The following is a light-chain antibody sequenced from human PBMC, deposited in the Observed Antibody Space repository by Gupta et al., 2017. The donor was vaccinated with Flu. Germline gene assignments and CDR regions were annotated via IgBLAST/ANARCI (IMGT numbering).Light chain of an antibody. CDR2: DAS. V-gene: IGKV3-11*01. Sequence: LSLSPGGGATLSCRAVKSVSSCLDWSQQKQGQAPGLLIYDASNRATGTRARFSGSGGGTDFTLTISSRELEDFEVYYCQQQNNWPPTWTFGQGTKVEIK. CDR1: KSVSSC. J-gene: IGKJ1*01. CDR3: QQQNNWPPTWT.